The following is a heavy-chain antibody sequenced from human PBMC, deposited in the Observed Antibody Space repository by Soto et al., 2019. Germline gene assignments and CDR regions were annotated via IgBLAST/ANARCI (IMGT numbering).Heavy chain of an antibody. D-gene: IGHD3-10*01. V-gene: IGHV3-23*01. CDR3: AKDQLGYYGSGNIH. CDR1: GFTFSSYA. CDR2: ISGSGGST. Sequence: GGSLRLSCAASGFTFSSYAMSWVRQAPGKGLEWVSAISGSGGSTYYADSVKGRFTISRDNSKNTLYLQMNSLRAEDTAVYYCAKDQLGYYGSGNIHWGQGTLVTVSS. J-gene: IGHJ4*02.